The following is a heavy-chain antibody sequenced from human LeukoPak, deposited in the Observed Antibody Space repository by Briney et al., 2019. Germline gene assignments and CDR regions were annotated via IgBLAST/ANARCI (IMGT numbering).Heavy chain of an antibody. CDR1: GGSISSYY. V-gene: IGHV4-59*01. CDR2: IYYSGST. J-gene: IGHJ3*02. CDR3: ARGRVARGAFDI. D-gene: IGHD2-15*01. Sequence: NPSETLSLTCTVSGGSISSYYWSWIRQPPGKGLVWIWYIYYSGSTKYNPSLKSRVTISVDTSKNQFSLKLNSVTAADRAVYYCARGRVARGAFDIWGQGTMVTVPS.